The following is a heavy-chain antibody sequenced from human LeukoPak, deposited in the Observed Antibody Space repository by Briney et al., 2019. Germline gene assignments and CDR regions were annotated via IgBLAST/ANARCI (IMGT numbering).Heavy chain of an antibody. V-gene: IGHV1-2*02. CDR1: GYTFTGYY. CDR3: ARTQNIAVAEAFDY. CDR2: INPNSGGT. D-gene: IGHD6-19*01. J-gene: IGHJ4*02. Sequence: GASVKVSCKASGYTFTGYYMHWVRQAPGQGLEWMGWINPNSGGTNYAQKFQGRVTMTRDTSISTAYMELSRLRSDDTAVYYCARTQNIAVAEAFDYWGQGTLVTVSS.